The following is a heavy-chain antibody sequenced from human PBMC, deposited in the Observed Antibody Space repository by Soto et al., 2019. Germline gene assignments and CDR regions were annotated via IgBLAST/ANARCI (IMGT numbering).Heavy chain of an antibody. CDR3: ARLGLRYGDLYWYFDL. CDR1: GFTVSSNY. Sequence: EVQLVESGGGLVQPGGSLRLSCAASGFTVSSNYMSWVRQAPGKGLEWVSVIYSGGSTYYADSVKGRFTISRDNSKNTLYLQMNSLRAEDTAVYYCARLGLRYGDLYWYFDLWGRGTLVTVSS. CDR2: IYSGGST. D-gene: IGHD4-17*01. J-gene: IGHJ2*01. V-gene: IGHV3-66*01.